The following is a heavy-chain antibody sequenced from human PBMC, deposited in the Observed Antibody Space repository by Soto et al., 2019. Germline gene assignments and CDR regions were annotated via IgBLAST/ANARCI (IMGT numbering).Heavy chain of an antibody. CDR3: ARAALLSGGRYFDY. D-gene: IGHD1-26*01. J-gene: IGHJ4*02. Sequence: QVQLVQSGAEVKKPGASVKVSCKASGYTFTSYYMHWVRQAPGQGLEWMGIINPSGGSTSYAQKYQGRVTMTRDKDTSTVYMELSSLRSKDKAVYYCARAALLSGGRYFDYWGQGTLVTVSS. CDR1: GYTFTSYY. CDR2: INPSGGST. V-gene: IGHV1-46*03.